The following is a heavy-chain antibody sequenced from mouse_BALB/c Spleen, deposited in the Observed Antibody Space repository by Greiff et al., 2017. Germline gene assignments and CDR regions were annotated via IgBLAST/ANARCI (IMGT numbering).Heavy chain of an antibody. V-gene: IGHV1S29*02. CDR2: IYPYNGGT. Sequence: VQLQQSGPELVKPGASVKISCKASGYTFTDYNMHWVKQSHGKSLEWIGYIYPYNGGTGYNQKFKSKATLTVDNSSSTAYMELRSLTSEDSAVYYCARIYDGYYYAMDYWGQGTSVTVSS. CDR1: GYTFTDYN. J-gene: IGHJ4*01. CDR3: ARIYDGYYYAMDY. D-gene: IGHD2-3*01.